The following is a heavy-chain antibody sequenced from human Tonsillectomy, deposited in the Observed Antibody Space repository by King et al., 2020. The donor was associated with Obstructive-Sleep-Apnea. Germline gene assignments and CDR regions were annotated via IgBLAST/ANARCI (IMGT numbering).Heavy chain of an antibody. J-gene: IGHJ4*02. CDR3: SSGGTFDY. V-gene: IGHV3-7*03. CDR1: GFIFSNSW. CDR2: IKQDGSEK. D-gene: IGHD3-16*01. Sequence: VQLVESGGGLVQPGGSLRLSCADSGFIFSNSWMSWDRQAPGKGLEWVANIKQDGSEKYYVGTVKGRFTISRDNAKNSLYLQMNSLRAEDTAVYYCSSGGTFDYWGQGTLVSVSS.